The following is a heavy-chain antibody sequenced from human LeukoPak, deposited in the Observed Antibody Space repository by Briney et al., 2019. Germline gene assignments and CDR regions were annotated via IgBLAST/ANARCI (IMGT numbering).Heavy chain of an antibody. CDR2: ISSSSSYI. D-gene: IGHD1-14*01. Sequence: GGSLRLSCAASGFIVSENYMSWVRQAPGKGLEWVSSISSSSSYIYYADSVKGRFTISRDNAKNSLYLQMNSLRAEDTAVYYCARTGNYYYYYMDVWGKGTTVTVSS. V-gene: IGHV3-21*01. J-gene: IGHJ6*03. CDR1: GFIVSENY. CDR3: ARTGNYYYYYMDV.